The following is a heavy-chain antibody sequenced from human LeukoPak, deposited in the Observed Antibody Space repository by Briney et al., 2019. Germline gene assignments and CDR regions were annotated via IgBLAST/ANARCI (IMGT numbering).Heavy chain of an antibody. Sequence: SETLSLTCAVYGGSFSSYYWSWIRQPPGKGLEWIGYIYYSGSTNYNPSLKSRVTMSVDTSKNQFSLKLSSVTAADTAVYYCARSSTGSKYYFDYWGQGTLVTVSS. CDR2: IYYSGST. D-gene: IGHD3-9*01. J-gene: IGHJ4*02. CDR1: GGSFSSYY. V-gene: IGHV4-59*01. CDR3: ARSSTGSKYYFDY.